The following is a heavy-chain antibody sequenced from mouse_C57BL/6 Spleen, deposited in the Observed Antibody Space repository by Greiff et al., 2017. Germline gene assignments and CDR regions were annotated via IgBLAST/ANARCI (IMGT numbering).Heavy chain of an antibody. CDR1: GYTFTSYW. J-gene: IGHJ4*01. V-gene: IGHV1-74*01. Sequence: QVQLLQPGADLVKPGASLKVSCKASGYTFTSYWMHWVQQRPGQGLEWIGRIHPSDSDTYYTQKFKGKVTLTVDKSTSTAYMQLSSLTSEDSAVYYCAITTTVVVDAIDYWGQGTTVTVSS. CDR2: IHPSDSDT. D-gene: IGHD1-1*01. CDR3: AITTTVVVDAIDY.